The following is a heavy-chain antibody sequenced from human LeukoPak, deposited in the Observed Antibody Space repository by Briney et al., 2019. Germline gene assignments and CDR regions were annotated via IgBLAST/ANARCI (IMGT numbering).Heavy chain of an antibody. D-gene: IGHD1-14*01. J-gene: IGHJ1*01. Sequence: ASVKVSCKASGYTFTSYGLSWVRQAPGQGLEWMGWISPYNGKTNYVQNLQGRVTMTTDTSTSTGYMELRSLRSDDTAVYYCARGGASDVTGFQHWGQGALVTVSS. V-gene: IGHV1-18*01. CDR1: GYTFTSYG. CDR2: ISPYNGKT. CDR3: ARGGASDVTGFQH.